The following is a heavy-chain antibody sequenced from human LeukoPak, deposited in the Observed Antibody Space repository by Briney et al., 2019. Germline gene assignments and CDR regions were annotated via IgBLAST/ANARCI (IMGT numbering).Heavy chain of an antibody. J-gene: IGHJ4*02. CDR3: ARGPPPGATAYGVVDY. Sequence: PSETLSLTCSVYGGPFSDYYWIWTRQPPGKGLEWVGELNHSGTTNPKPSLKRRITLSVDTSKNQFSLKLSSVTAADTAIYYCARGPPPGATAYGVVDYWAQGTLITVSS. CDR1: GGPFSDYY. V-gene: IGHV4-34*01. CDR2: LNHSGTT. D-gene: IGHD3-10*01.